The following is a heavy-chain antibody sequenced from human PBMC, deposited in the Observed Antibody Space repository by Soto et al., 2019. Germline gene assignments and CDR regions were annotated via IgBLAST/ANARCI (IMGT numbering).Heavy chain of an antibody. V-gene: IGHV4-31*03. CDR3: AREESGSFPGAFDI. CDR1: GGSISSGGYY. D-gene: IGHD1-26*01. Sequence: SETLSLTCTVSGGSISSGGYYWSWIRQHPGKGLEWIGYIYYSGSTYYNPSLKSRVTISVDTSKDQFSLKLSSVTAADTAVYYCAREESGSFPGAFDIWGQGTMVTVSS. CDR2: IYYSGST. J-gene: IGHJ3*02.